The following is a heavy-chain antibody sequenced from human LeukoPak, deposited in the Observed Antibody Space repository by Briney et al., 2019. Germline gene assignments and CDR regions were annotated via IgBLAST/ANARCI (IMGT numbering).Heavy chain of an antibody. D-gene: IGHD6-13*01. Sequence: GASVKVSCKASGYTFTGYYMHWVRQATGQGLEWMGWMNPNSGNTGYAQKFQGRVTMTRNTSISTAYMELSSLRSEDTAVYYCARGGPGYSSSWYLSYYYYYMDVWGKGTTVTVSS. CDR1: GYTFTGYY. CDR3: ARGGPGYSSSWYLSYYYYYMDV. V-gene: IGHV1-8*02. CDR2: MNPNSGNT. J-gene: IGHJ6*03.